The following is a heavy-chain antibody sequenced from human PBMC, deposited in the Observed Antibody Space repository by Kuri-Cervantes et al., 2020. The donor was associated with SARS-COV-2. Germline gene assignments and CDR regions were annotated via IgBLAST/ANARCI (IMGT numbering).Heavy chain of an antibody. CDR3: AKAGGTIPPTADY. V-gene: IGHV4-39*01. J-gene: IGHJ4*02. D-gene: IGHD3-9*01. CDR1: GGSISSSSYY. CDR2: IYYSGST. Sequence: GSLRLSCTVSGGSISSSSYYWGWIRQPPGKGLEWIGSIYYSGSTYYNPSLKSRVTISVDTSKNQFSLKLSSVTAADTAVYYCAKAGGTIPPTADYWGQGTLVTVSS.